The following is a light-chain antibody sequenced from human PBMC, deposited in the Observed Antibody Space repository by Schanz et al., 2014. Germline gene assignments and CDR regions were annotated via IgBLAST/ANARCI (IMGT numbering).Light chain of an antibody. J-gene: IGLJ2*01. V-gene: IGLV2-11*01. CDR3: CSYAGSYAYVI. CDR2: DVS. CDR1: SSDVGGYNY. Sequence: QSVLTQPASVSGSPGQSITISCTGTSSDVGGYNYVSWYQQHPGKAPKLMIYDVSKRPSGVPDRFSGSKSGNTASLTISGLQAEDEADYYCCSYAGSYAYVIFGRGTKLT.